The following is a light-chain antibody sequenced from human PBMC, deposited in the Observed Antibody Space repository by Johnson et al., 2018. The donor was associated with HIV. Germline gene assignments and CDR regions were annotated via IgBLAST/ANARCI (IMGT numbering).Light chain of an antibody. Sequence: QSVLTQPPSASGTPGQRVTISFSGSSSNIGSNTLNWYQQLPGTAPKLLIYENNKRPSGIPDRFSGSKSGTSATLGITGLQTGDEADYYCGTWDSSLSAYVFGTGTKVTVL. CDR3: GTWDSSLSAYV. V-gene: IGLV1-51*02. CDR2: ENN. CDR1: SSNIGSNT. J-gene: IGLJ1*01.